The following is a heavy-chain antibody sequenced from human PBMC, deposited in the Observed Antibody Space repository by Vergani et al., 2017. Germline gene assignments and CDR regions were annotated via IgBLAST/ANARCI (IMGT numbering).Heavy chain of an antibody. J-gene: IGHJ3*01. V-gene: IGHV3-23*01. Sequence: EVQLLESGGGLVQPGGSLRLSCAASGFTFSSYAMSWVRQAPGKGLEWVSAISGSGDSTYYADSVKGRFTISRDNSKNTLYLQMNSLRAMDTAVYYCAKAYCSSTSWQQFDVWGQAWMVTVS. CDR3: AKAYCSSTSWQQFDV. D-gene: IGHD2-2*01. CDR1: GFTFSSYA. CDR2: ISGSGDST.